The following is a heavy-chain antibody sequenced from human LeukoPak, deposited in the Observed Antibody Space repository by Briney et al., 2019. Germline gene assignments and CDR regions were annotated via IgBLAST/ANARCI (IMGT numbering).Heavy chain of an antibody. V-gene: IGHV3-21*01. CDR2: ISSSSSYI. Sequence: GGSLRLSCAASGFTFSSYSMNWVRQALGKGLEWVSSISSSSSYIYYADSVKGRFTISRDNAKNSLYLQMNSLRAEDTAVYYCARGDVAVAGLGGDSWGQGTLVTVSS. J-gene: IGHJ4*02. CDR3: ARGDVAVAGLGGDS. D-gene: IGHD6-19*01. CDR1: GFTFSSYS.